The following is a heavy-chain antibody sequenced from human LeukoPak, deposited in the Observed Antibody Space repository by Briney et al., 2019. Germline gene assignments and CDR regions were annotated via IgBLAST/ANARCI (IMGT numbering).Heavy chain of an antibody. V-gene: IGHV3-21*01. CDR2: ISGSSSYI. J-gene: IGHJ4*02. Sequence: GGSLRLSCAASGFTFSSYWMNWVRQAPGKGLEWVSSISGSSSYIYYADSVKGRFTISRDNAKNSLYLQMNSLRAGDTALYYCARADSNIAARRIGFDYWGQGTLVTVSS. CDR1: GFTFSSYW. CDR3: ARADSNIAARRIGFDY. D-gene: IGHD6-6*01.